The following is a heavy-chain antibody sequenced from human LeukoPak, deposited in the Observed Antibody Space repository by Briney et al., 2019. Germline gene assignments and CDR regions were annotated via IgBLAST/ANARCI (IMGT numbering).Heavy chain of an antibody. V-gene: IGHV3-66*01. CDR1: GFTVSSNY. Sequence: GGFLRLSCAASGFTVSSNYMSWVRQAPGKGLEWVSAIYSGGSTYYADSVKGRFTISRDNSKNTLYLQMNSLRAEDTAVYYCARDRAAAVWFDPWGQGTLVTVSS. CDR2: IYSGGST. CDR3: ARDRAAAVWFDP. J-gene: IGHJ5*02. D-gene: IGHD6-13*01.